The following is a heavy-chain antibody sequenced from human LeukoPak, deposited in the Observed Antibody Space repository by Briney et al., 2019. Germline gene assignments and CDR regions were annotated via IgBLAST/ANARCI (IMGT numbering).Heavy chain of an antibody. CDR2: ISSISSYI. Sequence: GGSLRLSCAASGFTFSSYSMNWVRQARGKGLEGVSSISSISSYIYYADSVKGRFTISRDNAKNSLYLQMNSLGAEDTAVYYCARGSELWFGELFISGGTFDYWGQGTLVTVSS. CDR1: GFTFSSYS. J-gene: IGHJ4*02. V-gene: IGHV3-21*01. CDR3: ARGSELWFGELFISGGTFDY. D-gene: IGHD3-10*01.